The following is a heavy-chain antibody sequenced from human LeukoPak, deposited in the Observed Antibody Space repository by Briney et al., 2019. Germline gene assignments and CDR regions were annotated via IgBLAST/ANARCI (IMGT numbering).Heavy chain of an antibody. CDR3: ARLYQQSKWKYYYYYMDV. CDR1: GASFSTNY. J-gene: IGHJ6*03. D-gene: IGHD1-1*01. CDR2: VFDSGST. Sequence: SETLSLTCSVSGASFSTNYWSWIRQPPGRGLEWIGYVFDSGSTNYNPSLKSRVTISVDTSTKQFSLRLSSVTAADTAVYYCARLYQQSKWKYYYYYMDVWGKGTAVIVSS. V-gene: IGHV4-59*01.